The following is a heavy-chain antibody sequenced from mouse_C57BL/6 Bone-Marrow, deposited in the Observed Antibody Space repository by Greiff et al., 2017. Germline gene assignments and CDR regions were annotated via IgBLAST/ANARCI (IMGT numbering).Heavy chain of an antibody. V-gene: IGHV1-9*01. J-gene: IGHJ2*01. Sequence: QVQLKQSGAELMKPGASVKLSCKATGYTFTGYWIEWVKQRPGHGLEWIGEILPGSGSTNYNEKFKGKATFTADTSSNTAYRQLSSLTTEDSAIYYCARERLDYYGSSYGFDYWGQGTTLTVSS. CDR3: ARERLDYYGSSYGFDY. D-gene: IGHD1-1*01. CDR2: ILPGSGST. CDR1: GYTFTGYW.